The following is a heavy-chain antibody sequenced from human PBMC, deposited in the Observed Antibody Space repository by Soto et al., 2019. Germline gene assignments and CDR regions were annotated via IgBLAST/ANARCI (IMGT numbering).Heavy chain of an antibody. J-gene: IGHJ4*02. CDR2: IIPILGIA. D-gene: IGHD3-10*01. V-gene: IGHV1-69*08. Sequence: QVQLVQSGAEVKKPGSSVKVSCKASGGTFSSYTISWVRQAPGQGLEWMGRIIPILGIANYAQKFQGRVTITADKXTAXAYMELSSLRSEDTAVYYCARETGITMVRGVREDYWGQGTLVTVSS. CDR1: GGTFSSYT. CDR3: ARETGITMVRGVREDY.